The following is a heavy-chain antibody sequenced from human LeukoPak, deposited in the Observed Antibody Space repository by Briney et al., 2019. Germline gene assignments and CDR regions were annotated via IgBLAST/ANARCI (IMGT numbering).Heavy chain of an antibody. V-gene: IGHV3-30*04. D-gene: IGHD2-21*02. CDR3: ASPSIVVVTGKGNY. Sequence: GRSLRLSCAASGFTFSSYTLHWVRQAPGKGLEWVAFIRYDGSNKYYADSVKGRFTISRDNSKNTLYLQMNSLRAEDTAVYYCASPSIVVVTGKGNYWGQGTLVTVSS. CDR2: IRYDGSNK. CDR1: GFTFSSYT. J-gene: IGHJ4*02.